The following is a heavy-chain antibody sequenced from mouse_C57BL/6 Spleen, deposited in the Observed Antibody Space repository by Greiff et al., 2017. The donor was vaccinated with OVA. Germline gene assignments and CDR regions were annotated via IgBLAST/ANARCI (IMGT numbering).Heavy chain of an antibody. V-gene: IGHV1-39*01. D-gene: IGHD1-1*01. CDR2: INPNYGTT. Sequence: QLVESGPELVKPGASVKISCKASGYSFTDYNMNWVKQSNGKSLEWIGVINPNYGTTSYNQKFKGKATLTVDQSSSTAYMQLNSLTSEDSAVYYCARSPYYGSSYVFDYWGQGTTLTVSS. CDR3: ARSPYYGSSYVFDY. CDR1: GYSFTDYN. J-gene: IGHJ2*01.